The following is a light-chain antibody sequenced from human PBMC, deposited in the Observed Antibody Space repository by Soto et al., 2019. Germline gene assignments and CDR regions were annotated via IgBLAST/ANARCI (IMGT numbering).Light chain of an antibody. CDR3: QQRSNGPIT. J-gene: IGKJ5*01. CDR2: DAS. V-gene: IGKV3-11*01. CDR1: QSVSSY. Sequence: EIVLTQTPANLSLSPGERATLACRASQSVSSYVDWYQQKPGQAPRLLMYDASNRATGIPARFSGSGAGTEFTLTISSLEPEDFAVYYCQQRSNGPITFGQGTRLEI.